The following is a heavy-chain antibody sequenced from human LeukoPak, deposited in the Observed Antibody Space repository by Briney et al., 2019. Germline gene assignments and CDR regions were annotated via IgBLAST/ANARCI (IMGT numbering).Heavy chain of an antibody. Sequence: SETLSLTCTVSGGSISSLTYYWGWIRQPPGKGLEWIGTIYYGGTNYYNPSLKSRVTISVDTSENQFSLNLNSVTAADTAVYYCAYGSNSAADHWGQGTLVTASS. CDR2: IYYGGTN. V-gene: IGHV4-39*01. D-gene: IGHD4-23*01. J-gene: IGHJ4*02. CDR3: AYGSNSAADH. CDR1: GGSISSLTYY.